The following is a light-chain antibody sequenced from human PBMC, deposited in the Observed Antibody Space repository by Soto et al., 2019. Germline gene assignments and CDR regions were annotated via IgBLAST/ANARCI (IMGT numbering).Light chain of an antibody. V-gene: IGLV3-1*01. Sequence: SYELTQPPSVSVSPVQTASITCSGDKLGDKFASWYQQRPGQSPVLVIYQDTKRPSGIPGRFSGSSSGNTATLTIRGTQAMDEADYYCQAWDSSIFYVFGTGTKLTVL. CDR2: QDT. CDR1: KLGDKF. CDR3: QAWDSSIFYV. J-gene: IGLJ1*01.